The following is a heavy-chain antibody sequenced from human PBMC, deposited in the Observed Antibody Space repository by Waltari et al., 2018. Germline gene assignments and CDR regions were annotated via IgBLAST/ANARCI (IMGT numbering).Heavy chain of an antibody. V-gene: IGHV1-46*01. Sequence: QVQLVQSGAEVKKPGASVKVSCKASGYTFTSYYMHWVRQAPGQGLEWMGIIHPSGGSTSYAQKFPGRVTMTRDTSTSTVYMELSSLRSEDTAGYYCARDFLTHYYSSSSPWFDPWGQGTLVTVSS. D-gene: IGHD6-6*01. CDR1: GYTFTSYY. J-gene: IGHJ5*02. CDR3: ARDFLTHYYSSSSPWFDP. CDR2: IHPSGGST.